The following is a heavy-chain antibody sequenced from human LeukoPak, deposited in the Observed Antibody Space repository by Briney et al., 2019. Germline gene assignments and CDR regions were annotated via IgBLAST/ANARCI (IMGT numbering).Heavy chain of an antibody. V-gene: IGHV4-59*01. J-gene: IGHJ4*02. D-gene: IGHD2-15*01. CDR3: ARDQDGSCYVDY. CDR1: GGSISSYY. Sequence: SETLSLTCTVSGGSISSYYWSWIRQPPGKGLEWIGYISYSGSTNYNPSLKSRVTISVDTSKNQFSLKLSSVTAADTAVYYCARDQDGSCYVDYWGQGTLVTVSS. CDR2: ISYSGST.